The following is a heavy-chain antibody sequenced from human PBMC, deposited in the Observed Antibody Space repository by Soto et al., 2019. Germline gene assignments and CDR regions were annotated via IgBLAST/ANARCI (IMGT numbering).Heavy chain of an antibody. D-gene: IGHD6-6*01. CDR1: GFTFSDYY. J-gene: IGHJ5*02. Sequence: VQLVESGGGLVQPGGSLRLSCAASGFTFSDYYMSWIRQAPGKGLEWVSYISSSSSYTNYADSVKGRFTISRDNAKNSLYLQMNSLRAEDTAVYYCARVWGIAARGWFDPWGQGTLVTVSS. CDR2: ISSSSSYT. CDR3: ARVWGIAARGWFDP. V-gene: IGHV3-11*06.